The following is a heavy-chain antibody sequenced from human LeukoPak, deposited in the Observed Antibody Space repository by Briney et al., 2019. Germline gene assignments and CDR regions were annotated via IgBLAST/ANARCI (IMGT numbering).Heavy chain of an antibody. CDR3: ARAFGVVIYFDY. J-gene: IGHJ4*02. Sequence: SETLSLTCAVYGGSFSGYYWTWIRQPPGKGLEWIGEINHSRSTKYSPSLKSRVTISVDTSKNQFSLKLSSVTAADTAVYYCARAFGVVIYFDYWGQGTLVTVSS. D-gene: IGHD3-3*01. CDR1: GGSFSGYY. V-gene: IGHV4-34*01. CDR2: INHSRST.